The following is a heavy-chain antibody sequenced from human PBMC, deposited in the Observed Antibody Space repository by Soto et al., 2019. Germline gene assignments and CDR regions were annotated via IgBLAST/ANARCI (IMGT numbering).Heavy chain of an antibody. CDR1: GGSISSGDYY. Sequence: SETLSLTCTVSGGSISSGDYYWSWIRQPPGKGLEWIGYIYYSGSTYYNPSLKSRVTISVDTSKNQFSLKLSSVTAADTAVYYCARDAPRRGYSYGYDYWGQGTLVTVSS. V-gene: IGHV4-30-4*01. J-gene: IGHJ4*02. D-gene: IGHD5-18*01. CDR3: ARDAPRRGYSYGYDY. CDR2: IYYSGST.